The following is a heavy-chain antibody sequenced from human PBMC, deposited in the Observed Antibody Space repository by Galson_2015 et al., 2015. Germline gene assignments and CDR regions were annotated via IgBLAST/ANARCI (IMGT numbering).Heavy chain of an antibody. CDR3: AKGTYDFWSSYFAFDY. V-gene: IGHV3-9*01. Sequence: SLRLSCAASGFTFDDYAMHWVRQAPGKGLEWVSGISWNSGSIGYADSVKGRFTISRDNAKNSLYLQMNSLRAEDTALYYCAKGTYDFWSSYFAFDYWGQGTLVTVSS. CDR2: ISWNSGSI. CDR1: GFTFDDYA. D-gene: IGHD3-3*01. J-gene: IGHJ4*02.